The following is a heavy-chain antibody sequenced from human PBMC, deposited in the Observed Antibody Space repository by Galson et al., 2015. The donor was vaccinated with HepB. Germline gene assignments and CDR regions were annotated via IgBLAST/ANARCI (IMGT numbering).Heavy chain of an antibody. V-gene: IGHV3-11*05. CDR3: ARVLSRQLVRVYYFDY. CDR1: GFTFSDYY. Sequence: LRLSCAASGFTFSDYYMSWIRQAPGKGLEWVSYISSSSSYTNYADSVKGRFTISRDNAKNSLYLQMNSLRAEDTAVYYCARVLSRQLVRVYYFDYWGQGTLVTVSS. J-gene: IGHJ4*02. CDR2: ISSSSSYT. D-gene: IGHD6-13*01.